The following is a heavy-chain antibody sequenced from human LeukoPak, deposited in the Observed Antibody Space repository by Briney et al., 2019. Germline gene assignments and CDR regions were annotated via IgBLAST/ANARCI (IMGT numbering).Heavy chain of an antibody. Sequence: PSETLSFTCAVYGGSFSGYYWSWIRQPPGKGLEWIGYIYYSGSTNYNPSLKSRVTISVDTSKNQFSLKLSSVTAADTAVYYCARGLYYDSSGYYPGYLFDYWGQGTLVTVSS. CDR3: ARGLYYDSSGYYPGYLFDY. CDR2: IYYSGST. J-gene: IGHJ4*02. V-gene: IGHV4-59*12. CDR1: GGSFSGYY. D-gene: IGHD3-22*01.